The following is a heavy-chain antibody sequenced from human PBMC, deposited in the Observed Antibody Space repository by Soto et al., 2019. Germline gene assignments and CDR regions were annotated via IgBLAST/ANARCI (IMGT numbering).Heavy chain of an antibody. Sequence: QVQLQESGPGLVKPSQTLSLTCTVSGGSISSGDYSWSWIGQPPGKALEWLGYIYYSGSPYYNPSRKSRVTISVDTSKNQFAQKLSSVTAADTAVYYCASRGTTTYCSGGSCYARGFDYWGQGTLVTVSS. J-gene: IGHJ4*02. CDR3: ASRGTTTYCSGGSCYARGFDY. CDR1: GGSISSGDYS. CDR2: IYYSGSP. D-gene: IGHD2-15*01. V-gene: IGHV4-30-4*01.